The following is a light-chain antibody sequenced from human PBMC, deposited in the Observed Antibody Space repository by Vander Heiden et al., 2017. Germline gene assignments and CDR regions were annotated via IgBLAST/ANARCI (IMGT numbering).Light chain of an antibody. CDR2: ENN. J-gene: IGLJ3*02. V-gene: IGLV1-51*02. Sequence: AVLTQPPSVSAAPGQKVTISSSVRRSNFGNNYVSWYQQLPGTAPKLLIYENNKRPSGIPDRFSGSKSGTSATLGITGLQTGDEADYYCGTWDSSLSAWVFGGGTKLTVL. CDR1: RSNFGNNY. CDR3: GTWDSSLSAWV.